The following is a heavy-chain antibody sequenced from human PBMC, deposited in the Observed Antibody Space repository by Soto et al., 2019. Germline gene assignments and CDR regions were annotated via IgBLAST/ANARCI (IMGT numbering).Heavy chain of an antibody. CDR3: ARGQYSYGSYYYYYYGMDV. V-gene: IGHV4-59*12. D-gene: IGHD5-18*01. J-gene: IGHJ6*02. CDR1: GASISNSY. Sequence: PSETLSLTCTVSGASISNSYWSWIRQPPGKRLEWIGYIYYSGTTNYNPSLNSRVTISVDTSKNQFSLTLTSVTAADTAVYYCARGQYSYGSYYYYYYGMDVWGQGTTVTVSS. CDR2: IYYSGTT.